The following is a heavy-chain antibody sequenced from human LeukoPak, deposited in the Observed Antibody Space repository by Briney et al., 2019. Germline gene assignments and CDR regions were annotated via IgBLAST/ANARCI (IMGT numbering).Heavy chain of an antibody. J-gene: IGHJ3*02. V-gene: IGHV3-7*04. D-gene: IGHD3-10*01. CDR2: IKQDGSEK. CDR1: GFTFSSYW. CDR3: ARLRTARGRAFDI. Sequence: PGGSLRLSCAASGFTFSSYWMSWVRQAPGKGLEWVANIKQDGSEKYYVDSVKGRFTISRDNAKNSLYLQMNSLRAEDTAVYYCARLRTARGRAFDIWGQGTMVTVSS.